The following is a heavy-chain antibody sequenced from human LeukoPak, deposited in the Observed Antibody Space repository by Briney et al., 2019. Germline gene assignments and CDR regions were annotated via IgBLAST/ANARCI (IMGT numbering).Heavy chain of an antibody. CDR3: ASVLGARHSSWRSSFDY. CDR1: GFTFSSYG. V-gene: IGHV3-30*03. Sequence: GGSLRLSCAASGFTFSSYGMHWVRQAPGKGLEWVAVISYDGSNKYYADSVKGRFTISRDNSKNTLYLQMNSLRAEDTAVYYCASVLGARHSSWRSSFDYWGQGTLVTVSS. CDR2: ISYDGSNK. D-gene: IGHD6-13*01. J-gene: IGHJ4*02.